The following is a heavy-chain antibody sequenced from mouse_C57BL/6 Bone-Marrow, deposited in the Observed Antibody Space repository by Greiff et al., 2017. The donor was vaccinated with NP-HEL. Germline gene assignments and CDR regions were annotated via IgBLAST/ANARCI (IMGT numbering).Heavy chain of an antibody. CDR1: GYTFTSYW. V-gene: IGHV1-69*01. J-gene: IGHJ3*01. Sequence: VQLQQPGAELVMPGASVKLSCKASGYTFTSYWMHWVKQRPGQGLEWIGEIDPSDSYTNYNQKFKGKSTLTVDKSSSTAYMQLSSLTSEDSAVYYCARPTVVATGGFAYWGQGTLVTVSA. CDR2: IDPSDSYT. D-gene: IGHD1-1*01. CDR3: ARPTVVATGGFAY.